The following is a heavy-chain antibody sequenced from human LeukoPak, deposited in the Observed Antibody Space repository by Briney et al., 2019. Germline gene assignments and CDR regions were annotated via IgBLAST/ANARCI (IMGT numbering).Heavy chain of an antibody. CDR2: IYYSGST. CDR1: GGSISSYY. CDR3: ARVSGGFGELNADY. Sequence: SETLPLTCTVSGGSISSYYWSWVRQPPGKGPEWIGYIYYSGSTNYNPSLKSRVTISVDTSKNQFSLKLSSVTAADTAVYYCARVSGGFGELNADYWGQGTLVTVSS. J-gene: IGHJ4*02. D-gene: IGHD3-10*01. V-gene: IGHV4-59*01.